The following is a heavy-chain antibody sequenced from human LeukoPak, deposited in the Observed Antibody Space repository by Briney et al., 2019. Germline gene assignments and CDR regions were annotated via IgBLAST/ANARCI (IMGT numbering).Heavy chain of an antibody. CDR2: INYSGST. CDR1: GGSVSSYY. J-gene: IGHJ4*02. Sequence: PSETLSLTCTVSGGSVSSYYWSWIRQPPGKGLEWIGYINYSGSTNYNPSLKSRVTISVDTSKNQFSLKLSSVTAADTAVYYCARGLGAPRADYWGQGTLVTVSS. V-gene: IGHV4-59*02. CDR3: ARGLGAPRADY. D-gene: IGHD1-26*01.